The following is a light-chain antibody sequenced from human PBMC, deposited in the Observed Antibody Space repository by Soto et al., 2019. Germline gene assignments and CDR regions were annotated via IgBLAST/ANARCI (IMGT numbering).Light chain of an antibody. CDR2: GAS. V-gene: IGKV3-15*01. CDR1: QSVSSN. CDR3: QQYNNWPPDRT. J-gene: IGKJ1*01. Sequence: EIVMTQSPATLSVSPGERATLSCRASQSVSSNLAWYQQKPGQAPRLLIYGASTRATGIPARFSGSGSGPEFTLNISSRQSEDFAIYFCQQYNNWPPDRTFGQGTKVEIK.